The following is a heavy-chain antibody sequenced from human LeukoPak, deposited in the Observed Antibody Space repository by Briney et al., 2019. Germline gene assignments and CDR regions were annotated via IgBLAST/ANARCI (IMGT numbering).Heavy chain of an antibody. CDR1: GESFSIYF. Sequence: SETLSLTCGVYGESFSIYFYSWIRQSPGKGLEWIGEINHGGSTNYNPSLKSRVTISVDTSKNQFSLKLSSVTAADTAVYYCARHRVDYDFWSGYRHYYYYMDVWGKGTTVTVSS. CDR2: INHGGST. V-gene: IGHV4-34*01. D-gene: IGHD3-3*01. CDR3: ARHRVDYDFWSGYRHYYYYMDV. J-gene: IGHJ6*03.